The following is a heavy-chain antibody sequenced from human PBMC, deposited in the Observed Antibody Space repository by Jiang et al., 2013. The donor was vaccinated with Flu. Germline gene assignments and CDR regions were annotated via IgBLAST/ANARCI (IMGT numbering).Heavy chain of an antibody. CDR2: ISSDGSNK. CDR1: GFTFSIYA. J-gene: IGHJ3*02. D-gene: IGHD3-3*01. V-gene: IGHV3-30*04. Sequence: SLRLSCAASGFTFSIYALHWVRQAPGKGLEWVALISSDGSNKYYADSVKGRFTISRDNSKNTLYLQMNSLRAEDTAVYYCAREQYYDFWSGYSNPSGVDAFDIWGQGTMVTVSS. CDR3: AREQYYDFWSGYSNPSGVDAFDI.